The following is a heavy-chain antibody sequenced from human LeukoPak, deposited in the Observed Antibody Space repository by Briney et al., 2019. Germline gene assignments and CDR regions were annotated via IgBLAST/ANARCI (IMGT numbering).Heavy chain of an antibody. CDR1: GFTFSSYA. V-gene: IGHV3-30*04. CDR3: ARSVLVGEYFDY. D-gene: IGHD1-26*01. CDR2: ISYDGSNK. J-gene: IGHJ4*02. Sequence: GRSLRLSCAASGFTFSSYAMHWVRQAPGKGLEWVAVISYDGSNKYYADSVKGRFTISRDNSKNTLYLQMNSLRAEDTAVYYCARSVLVGEYFDYWGQGTLVTVSS.